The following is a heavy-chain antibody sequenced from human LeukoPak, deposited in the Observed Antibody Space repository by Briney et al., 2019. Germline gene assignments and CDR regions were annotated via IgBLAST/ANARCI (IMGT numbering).Heavy chain of an antibody. Sequence: GGSLRLSCVASGFTSSHYSMNWVRQAPGKGLEWVSSISSSSSYIYYADSVKGRFTISRDDAKNSLYLQMNSLRAEDTAVYYCAREDSYYYGSGSYPFDYWGQGTLVTVSS. J-gene: IGHJ4*02. D-gene: IGHD3-10*01. CDR2: ISSSSSYI. CDR1: GFTSSHYS. CDR3: AREDSYYYGSGSYPFDY. V-gene: IGHV3-21*01.